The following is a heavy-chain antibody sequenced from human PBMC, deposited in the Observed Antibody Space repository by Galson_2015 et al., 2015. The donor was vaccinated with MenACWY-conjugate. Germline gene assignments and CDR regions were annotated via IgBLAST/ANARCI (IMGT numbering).Heavy chain of an antibody. CDR1: GSGFTFINIA. CDR3: AKNYGSGSYYDFDC. D-gene: IGHD3-10*01. Sequence: SLRLSCAASGSGFTFINIAMTWVRQAPGKGLEWVSSISDTGSATYYADSVKGRFTISRDNSRNTLYLQMNSLRVDDTAVYYCAKNYGSGSYYDFDCWGQGTLVTVSS. J-gene: IGHJ4*02. CDR2: ISDTGSAT. V-gene: IGHV3-23*01.